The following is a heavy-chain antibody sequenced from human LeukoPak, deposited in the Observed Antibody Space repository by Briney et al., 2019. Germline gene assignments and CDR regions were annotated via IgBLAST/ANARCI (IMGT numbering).Heavy chain of an antibody. J-gene: IGHJ4*02. CDR2: ISAYNGNT. CDR3: ARSQTPYYDSGIDY. Sequence: GASVKVSCKASGYTFTSYGISWVRQAPGQGLEWLGWISAYNGNTNYAQKLQGRVTMTTDTSTSTAYMELRSLRSDDTAVYYCARSQTPYYDSGIDYWGQGTLVTVSS. V-gene: IGHV1-18*01. CDR1: GYTFTSYG. D-gene: IGHD3-3*01.